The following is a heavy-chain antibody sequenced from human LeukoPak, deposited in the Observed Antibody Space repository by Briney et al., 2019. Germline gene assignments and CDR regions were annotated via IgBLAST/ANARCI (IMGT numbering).Heavy chain of an antibody. V-gene: IGHV3-53*01. CDR3: ARDQATSGGGLDS. D-gene: IGHD3-16*01. CDR1: GFTVSGTH. Sequence: GGSLRLSCAASGFTVSGTHMSWVRQAPGKGLEWISAIYTGGTTYYSDSVEGRFTISRDKSKNTLYLHMDSLRVEDTDVYYCARDQATSGGGLDSWGQGTLVTVSS. CDR2: IYTGGTT. J-gene: IGHJ4*02.